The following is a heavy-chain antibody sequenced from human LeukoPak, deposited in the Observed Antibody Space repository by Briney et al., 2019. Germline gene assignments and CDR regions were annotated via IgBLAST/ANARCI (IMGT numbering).Heavy chain of an antibody. Sequence: PGGSLRLSCAASGFTFDDYAMHWVRQAPGKGLEWASGISWNSGSIGYADSVKGRFTISRDNAKNSLYLQMNSLRAEDTALYYCAKDIPPYSSGWGYAFDIWGQGTMVTVSS. CDR2: ISWNSGSI. CDR1: GFTFDDYA. V-gene: IGHV3-9*01. J-gene: IGHJ3*02. CDR3: AKDIPPYSSGWGYAFDI. D-gene: IGHD6-19*01.